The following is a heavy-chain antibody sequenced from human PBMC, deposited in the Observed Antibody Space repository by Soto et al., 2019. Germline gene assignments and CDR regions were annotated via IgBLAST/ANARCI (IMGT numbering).Heavy chain of an antibody. D-gene: IGHD2-2*01. CDR1: GYSFTSYW. V-gene: IGHV5-51*01. J-gene: IGHJ6*02. CDR3: ARHFCSSXSCRSDXGMDV. CDR2: IYPGDSDT. Sequence: LKISCKGSGYSFTSYWIGWVRQMPGKGLEWMGIIYPGDSDTRYSPSFQGQVTISADKSISTAYLQWSSLKASDTAMYYCARHFCSSXSCRSDXGMDVWGQGTTVTVSS.